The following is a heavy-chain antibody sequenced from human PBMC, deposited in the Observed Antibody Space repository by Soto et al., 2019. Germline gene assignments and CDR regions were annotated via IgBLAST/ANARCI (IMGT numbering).Heavy chain of an antibody. V-gene: IGHV3-30*18. CDR2: ISYDGSNK. D-gene: IGHD3-3*01. CDR3: AKVPEFLEWLWRDYYMDV. CDR1: GFTFSSYG. J-gene: IGHJ6*03. Sequence: QVQLVEFGGGVVQPGRSLRLSCAASGFTFSSYGMHWVRQAPGKGLEWVAVISYDGSNKYYADSVKGRFTIYRDNSKNTLYLQMNSLRGEDTAVYYCAKVPEFLEWLWRDYYMDVWGKRTTVTVSS.